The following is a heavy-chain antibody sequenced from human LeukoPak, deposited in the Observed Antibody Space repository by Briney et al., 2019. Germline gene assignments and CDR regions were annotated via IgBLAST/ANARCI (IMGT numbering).Heavy chain of an antibody. Sequence: GGSPRLSCAASGFTFSSYAMSWVRQAPGKGLEWVSPITSSGGSTYYAGSVKGQFTISRDNSKNTVYLQMNSLRAEDTAVYYCAKDRPNYYDSSGHYYRRNGDYWGQGTLVTVSS. D-gene: IGHD3-22*01. V-gene: IGHV3-23*01. J-gene: IGHJ4*02. CDR2: ITSSGGST. CDR1: GFTFSSYA. CDR3: AKDRPNYYDSSGHYYRRNGDY.